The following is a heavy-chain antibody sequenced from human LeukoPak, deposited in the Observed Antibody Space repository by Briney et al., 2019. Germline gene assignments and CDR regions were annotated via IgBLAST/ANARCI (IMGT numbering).Heavy chain of an antibody. CDR2: ISDSGGRT. D-gene: IGHD3-22*01. Sequence: PGGSLRLSCAVPGITLSNYGMSWDRQAPGKGLEWVAGISDSGGRTKYADSVKGRFTISRDNRKNTLYLQMNSLRAEDTAVYFCAKRGVVIRVILVGFHKEAYYFDSWGQGALVTVSS. J-gene: IGHJ4*02. CDR1: GITLSNYG. CDR3: AKRGVVIRVILVGFHKEAYYFDS. V-gene: IGHV3-23*01.